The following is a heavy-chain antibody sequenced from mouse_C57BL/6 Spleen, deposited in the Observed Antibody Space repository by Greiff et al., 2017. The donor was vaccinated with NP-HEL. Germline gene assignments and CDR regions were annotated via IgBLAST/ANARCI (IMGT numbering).Heavy chain of an antibody. CDR3: AGSYEYYFDY. D-gene: IGHD1-1*01. CDR2: IDPSDSET. J-gene: IGHJ2*01. CDR1: GYTFTSYW. Sequence: QVQLQQSGAELVRPGSSVKLSCKASGYTFTSYWMHWVKQRPIQGLEWIGNIDPSDSETHYNQKFKDKATLTVDKSSSTAYMQLSSLTSEDSAVYYCAGSYEYYFDYWGQGTTLTVSS. V-gene: IGHV1-52*01.